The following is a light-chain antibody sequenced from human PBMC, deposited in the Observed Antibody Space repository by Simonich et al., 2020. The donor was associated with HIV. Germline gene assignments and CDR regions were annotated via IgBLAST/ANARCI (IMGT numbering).Light chain of an antibody. CDR3: QQSFSAPRT. CDR1: QSISSY. J-gene: IGKJ1*01. Sequence: DIQMTQSPSSLSASVGDRVTITCRASQSISSYLNWYQQKPGKAPKPLIYAASSLQSGVPSRFSGSGSGTDFTLTISSLQPEDFATYYCQQSFSAPRTFGPGTKVEIK. CDR2: AAS. V-gene: IGKV1-39*01.